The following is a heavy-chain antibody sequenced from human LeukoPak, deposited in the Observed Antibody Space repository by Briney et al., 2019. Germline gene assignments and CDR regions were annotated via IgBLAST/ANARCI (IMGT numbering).Heavy chain of an antibody. CDR1: GGSISSYY. V-gene: IGHV4-59*01. CDR2: IYYSGST. Sequence: SETLSLTCTVSGGSISSYYWSWIRQPPGKGLEWIGYIYYSGSTNYNPSLKSRVTISVDTSKNQFSLKLSSVTAADPAVYYCARDGLGSSSWYGWFDPWGQGTLVTVSS. D-gene: IGHD6-13*01. CDR3: ARDGLGSSSWYGWFDP. J-gene: IGHJ5*02.